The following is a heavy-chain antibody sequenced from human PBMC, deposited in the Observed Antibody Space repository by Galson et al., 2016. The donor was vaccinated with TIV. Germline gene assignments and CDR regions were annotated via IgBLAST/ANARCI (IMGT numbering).Heavy chain of an antibody. V-gene: IGHV3-30*04. Sequence: SLRLSCAASGFTFGSYDMHWVRQAPGKGLERVALISYDRSDKYYADSVKGRFTISRDNFKKMMFLQMNSLRAEDTAVYYCARVRDTYYFEYWGQGALVTVSS. CDR2: ISYDRSDK. CDR3: ARVRDTYYFEY. CDR1: GFTFGSYD. D-gene: IGHD2-21*02. J-gene: IGHJ4*02.